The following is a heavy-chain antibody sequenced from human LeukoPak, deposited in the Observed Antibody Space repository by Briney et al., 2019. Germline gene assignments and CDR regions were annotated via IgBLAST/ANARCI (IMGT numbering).Heavy chain of an antibody. Sequence: GGSLRLSCAASGFTVSSNYMSWVRQAPGKGLEWVSAISGSGGSTYYADSVKGRFTISRDNSKNTLYLQMNSLRAEDTAVYYCAKEGWSSSWYDYWGQGTLVTVSS. CDR2: ISGSGGST. CDR1: GFTVSSNY. V-gene: IGHV3-23*01. J-gene: IGHJ4*02. D-gene: IGHD6-13*01. CDR3: AKEGWSSSWYDY.